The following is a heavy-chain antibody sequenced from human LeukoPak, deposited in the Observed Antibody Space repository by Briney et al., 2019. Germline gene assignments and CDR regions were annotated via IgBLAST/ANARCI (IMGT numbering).Heavy chain of an antibody. CDR2: VYHSGST. J-gene: IGHJ4*02. D-gene: IGHD1-26*01. V-gene: IGHV4-34*01. Sequence: SETLSLTCAVYGGSFSGYYWSWIRQPPGKGLEWIGEVYHSGSTSYNPSLKSRVTTSVDTSKNQFSMKLSSVTAAGTAVYYCARRSGRAGRFDYWGQGTLVTVSS. CDR3: ARRSGRAGRFDY. CDR1: GGSFSGYY.